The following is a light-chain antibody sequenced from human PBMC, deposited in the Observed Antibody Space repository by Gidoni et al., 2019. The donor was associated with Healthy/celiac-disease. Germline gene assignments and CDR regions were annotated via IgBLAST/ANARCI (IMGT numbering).Light chain of an antibody. CDR3: QQYNSYTWT. V-gene: IGKV1-5*03. Sequence: DIQMTQSPSTLSASVGDRVTITFRASQSISSCLAWYQQKPGKAPKLLIYKASSLESGVPSRCSGSGSGTEFTLTISSLQPDDVATYYCQQYNSYTWTFXQXTKVEIK. CDR2: KAS. J-gene: IGKJ1*01. CDR1: QSISSC.